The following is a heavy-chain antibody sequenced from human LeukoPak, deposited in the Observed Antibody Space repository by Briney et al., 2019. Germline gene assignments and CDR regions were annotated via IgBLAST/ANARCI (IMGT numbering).Heavy chain of an antibody. CDR3: ARDCRRRQYQLLAYGMDV. D-gene: IGHD2-2*01. CDR1: GYTFTSYY. Sequence: ASVKVSCKASGYTFTSYYMHWVRQAPGQGLEWMGIINPSGGSTSYAQKFQGRVTMTRDTSTSTVYMELSSLRSEDTAVYYCARDCRRRQYQLLAYGMDVWGQGTTVTVSS. J-gene: IGHJ6*02. V-gene: IGHV1-46*01. CDR2: INPSGGST.